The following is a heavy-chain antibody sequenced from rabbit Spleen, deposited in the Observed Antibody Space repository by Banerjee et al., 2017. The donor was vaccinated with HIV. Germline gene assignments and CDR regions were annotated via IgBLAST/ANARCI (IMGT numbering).Heavy chain of an antibody. CDR2: INASTGKP. CDR3: ARDLVGVIGWNFYL. V-gene: IGHV1S45*01. J-gene: IGHJ4*01. CDR1: GFSFSGRDV. Sequence: QEQLVESGGGLVQPEGSLTLTCKASGFSFSGRDVMCWVRQAPGKGLQWIACINASTGKPVYATWASGRFIISRTSSTTVTLRMTSLTAADRATYFCARDLVGVIGWNFYLWGPGTLVTVS. D-gene: IGHD2-1*01.